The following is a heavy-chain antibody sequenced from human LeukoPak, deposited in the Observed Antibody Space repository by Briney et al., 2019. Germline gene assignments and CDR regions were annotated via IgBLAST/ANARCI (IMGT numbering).Heavy chain of an antibody. CDR3: ARHQDYSGTTYYDYMDV. CDR2: ICSSVST. J-gene: IGHJ6*03. CDR1: GDSINDHY. D-gene: IGHD4-11*01. Sequence: SETLSLTCTVSGDSINDHYWSWIRQPPGEGLEWIAYICSSVSTNYNPSLKSRVTISVDTSKNQFSLKLTSVTAADTAVYYCARHQDYSGTTYYDYMDVWGKGTTVTVSS. V-gene: IGHV4-4*09.